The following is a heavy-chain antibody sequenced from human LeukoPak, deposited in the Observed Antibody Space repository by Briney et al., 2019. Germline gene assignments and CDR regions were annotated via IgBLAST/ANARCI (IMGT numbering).Heavy chain of an antibody. CDR2: INTDGTVT. D-gene: IGHD6-19*01. Sequence: GSLRLSCAASGFTFSKYWMLWVRQPPGKGLESVSRINTDGTVTTYADSVKGRFTVSRDNADNTMFLQMNSVRDEDTAVYYCATKEWLAPPPDSWGQGTPVTVSS. J-gene: IGHJ4*02. V-gene: IGHV3-74*01. CDR3: ATKEWLAPPPDS. CDR1: GFTFSKYW.